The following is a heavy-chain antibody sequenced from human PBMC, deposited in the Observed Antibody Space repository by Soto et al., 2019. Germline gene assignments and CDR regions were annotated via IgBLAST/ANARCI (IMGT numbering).Heavy chain of an antibody. D-gene: IGHD3-10*01. Sequence: NPSETLSLTCTVSGGSIIDYFWTWIRQPPWKGLEWIGYIYYSGRTNYNPSLKSRVSISVDTSKNHFSLQLRSVTAADTAVYYCARVGGDDLRDFGGFDYCGHRNLVADSS. CDR2: IYYSGRT. CDR1: GGSIIDYF. CDR3: ARVGGDDLRDFGGFDY. J-gene: IGHJ4*01. V-gene: IGHV4-59*01.